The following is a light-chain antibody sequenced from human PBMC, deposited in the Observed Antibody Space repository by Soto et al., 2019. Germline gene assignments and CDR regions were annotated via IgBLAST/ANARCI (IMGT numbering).Light chain of an antibody. Sequence: QAVVTQSPSASASLGASVKLTCTLSSGRSSYAIAWHQQQPEKGPRYLMNLNSDGSHSKGDGIPDRFSGSSSGAERYLTISNLQSEDEAVYYCQTWGTGVWVFGGGTKVTVL. CDR2: LNSDGSH. V-gene: IGLV4-69*01. J-gene: IGLJ3*02. CDR3: QTWGTGVWV. CDR1: SGRSSYA.